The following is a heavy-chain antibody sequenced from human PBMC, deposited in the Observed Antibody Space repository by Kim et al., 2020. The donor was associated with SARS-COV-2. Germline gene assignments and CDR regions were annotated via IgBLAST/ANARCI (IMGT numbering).Heavy chain of an antibody. D-gene: IGHD7-27*01. J-gene: IGHJ4*02. CDR3: AKVHWGWVRAGDYVDY. V-gene: IGHV3-23*01. Sequence: SVKGRFTIARDKSKNTLYLQMNSLRAEDTAVYYCAKVHWGWVRAGDYVDYWGQGTLVTVSS.